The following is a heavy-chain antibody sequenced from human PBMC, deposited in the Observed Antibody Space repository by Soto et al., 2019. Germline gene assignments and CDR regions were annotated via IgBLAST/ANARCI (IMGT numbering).Heavy chain of an antibody. J-gene: IGHJ6*02. CDR2: MYHSGST. CDR1: GGSISSGGYS. D-gene: IGHD3-3*01. CDR3: ARVLYYDFWSGMDV. V-gene: IGHV4-30-2*01. Sequence: TLSLTCAVSGGSISSGGYSWSWIRQPPGKGLEWIGYMYHSGSTYYNPSLKSRVTISIDRSKNQFSLKLSSVTAADTAVYYCARVLYYDFWSGMDVWGQGTTVTVSS.